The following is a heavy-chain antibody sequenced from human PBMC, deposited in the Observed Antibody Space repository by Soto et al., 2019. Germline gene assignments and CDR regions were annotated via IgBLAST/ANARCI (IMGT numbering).Heavy chain of an antibody. CDR2: IRDKANSYAT. D-gene: IGHD2-21*02. Sequence: PGGSLRLSCAASGFTFSGSAMHWVRQASGKGLEWVGRIRDKANSYATAYTASVKGRFTISRDDSKNTAYLQMNSLKTEDTAVYYCTARYCGGDCDFDSWEQGTLVTVSS. V-gene: IGHV3-73*01. CDR1: GFTFSGSA. J-gene: IGHJ4*02. CDR3: TARYCGGDCDFDS.